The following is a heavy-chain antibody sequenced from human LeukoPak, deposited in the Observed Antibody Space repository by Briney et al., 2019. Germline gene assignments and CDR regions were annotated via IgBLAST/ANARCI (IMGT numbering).Heavy chain of an antibody. Sequence: ASVKVSCKAPGYTFTGYYMHWVRQAPGQGLEWMGWINPNSGGTNYAQKFQGRVTMTRDTSISTAYMELSRLRSDDTAVYYCARGEKRLRRYFDYWGQGTLVTVSS. CDR3: ARGEKRLRRYFDY. J-gene: IGHJ4*02. V-gene: IGHV1-2*02. CDR1: GYTFTGYY. CDR2: INPNSGGT. D-gene: IGHD3-10*01.